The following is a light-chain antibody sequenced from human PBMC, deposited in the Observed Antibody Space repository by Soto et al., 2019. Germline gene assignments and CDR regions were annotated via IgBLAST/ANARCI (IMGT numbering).Light chain of an antibody. CDR2: SNS. V-gene: IGLV1-44*01. CDR3: AAWDGSFYV. Sequence: QSVLTQPPSASGTPGQRGTISCSGSGSNIAFDTVDWYQQLPGAAPKLLIYSNSQRPLGVPVRFSGSKSGTSASLAISGLQSEDEADYYCAAWDGSFYVFGTGTKVTVL. CDR1: GSNIAFDT. J-gene: IGLJ1*01.